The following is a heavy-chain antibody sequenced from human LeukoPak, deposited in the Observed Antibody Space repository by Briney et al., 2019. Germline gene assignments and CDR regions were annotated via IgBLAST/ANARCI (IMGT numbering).Heavy chain of an antibody. CDR1: GYTFTSYG. V-gene: IGHV1-3*01. D-gene: IGHD6-19*01. CDR3: ARSAVAGLASFDY. CDR2: INAGNGNT. Sequence: ASVKVSCKASGYTFTSYGISWVRQAPGQGLEWMGWINAGNGNTKYSQKFQGRVTITRDTSASTAYMELSSLRSEDTAVYYCARSAVAGLASFDYWGQGTLVTVSS. J-gene: IGHJ4*02.